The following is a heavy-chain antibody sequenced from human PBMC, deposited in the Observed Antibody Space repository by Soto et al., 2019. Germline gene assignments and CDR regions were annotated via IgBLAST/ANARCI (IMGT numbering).Heavy chain of an antibody. D-gene: IGHD2-2*01. CDR3: ARGWSVDCSSIDCYGNSDFPQ. CDR2: IYYSGST. V-gene: IGHV4-39*01. Sequence: SETLSLTCTVSSGSISSSPYYWGWIRQPPGKGKEWIGSIYYSGSTYYNPSLVSRVTISVDTSKNQFSLKVMSVTATDTAVYFCARGWSVDCSSIDCYGNSDFPQWGQGTLVTVSS. J-gene: IGHJ4*02. CDR1: SGSISSSPYY.